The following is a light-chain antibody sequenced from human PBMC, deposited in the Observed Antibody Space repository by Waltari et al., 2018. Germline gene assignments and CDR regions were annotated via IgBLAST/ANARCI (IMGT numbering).Light chain of an antibody. CDR2: SAS. Sequence: EVVMTQSPATLSLSPGERATLSCRASQSVSSTLAWYQQKTGQAPRLLIYSASTRATGIPARFSGSGSGTEFTLTISSLQSEDFAVYYCQQYNNWPPEGTFGPGTKVDLK. V-gene: IGKV3-15*01. CDR1: QSVSST. J-gene: IGKJ3*01. CDR3: QQYNNWPPEGT.